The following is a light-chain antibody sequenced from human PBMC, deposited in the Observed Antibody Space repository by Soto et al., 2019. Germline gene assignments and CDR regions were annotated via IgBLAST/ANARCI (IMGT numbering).Light chain of an antibody. Sequence: EIVMTQSPGTLSLSPGERATLSCRASQSVSTSYVAWYQQKPGQAPRLLIFGASTRATGIPDRFSGSGAGAYFNLTISRLEPADFGVYYCQQYGSSHTFGQGTRMEIK. CDR2: GAS. CDR3: QQYGSSHT. V-gene: IGKV3-20*01. J-gene: IGKJ5*01. CDR1: QSVSTSY.